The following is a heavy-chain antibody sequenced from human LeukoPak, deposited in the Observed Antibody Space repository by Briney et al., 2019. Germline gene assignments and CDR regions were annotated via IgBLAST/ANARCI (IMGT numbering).Heavy chain of an antibody. V-gene: IGHV3-11*01. D-gene: IGHD3-10*01. CDR2: ISSSGSTI. CDR1: GFTFKDYY. Sequence: KPGGSLRLSCAASGFTFKDYYMSWLRQAPGKGLEWVSYISSSGSTIYYADSVKGRFTISRDNAKNSLYLQMNSLRAEDTAVYYCASTYYGSENPFDYWGQGTLVTVSS. J-gene: IGHJ4*02. CDR3: ASTYYGSENPFDY.